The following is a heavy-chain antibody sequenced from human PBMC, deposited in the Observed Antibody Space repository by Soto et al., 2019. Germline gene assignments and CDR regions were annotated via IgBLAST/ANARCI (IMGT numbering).Heavy chain of an antibody. Sequence: GGSLRLSCAASGFPFSNYYMTWIRQAPGKGLEWVSDISSSFLSFHYAESVKGRFTISRDNAKNTLYLQMNNLRAEDTAIYYCARGTGSGSFLIDNWGLGTLVTVPS. CDR2: ISSSFLSF. V-gene: IGHV3-11*04. D-gene: IGHD3-10*01. J-gene: IGHJ4*02. CDR3: ARGTGSGSFLIDN. CDR1: GFPFSNYY.